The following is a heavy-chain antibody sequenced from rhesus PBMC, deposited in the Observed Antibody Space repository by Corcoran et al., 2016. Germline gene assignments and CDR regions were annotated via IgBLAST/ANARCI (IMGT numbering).Heavy chain of an antibody. V-gene: IGHV3S25*01. Sequence: EVQLVESGGGLAKPGGSLRLSCADSGFTFSSFWMNWVRQAPGKGLECVSAIKSDGGRTDNADAVKGRLTISRDTYKNTLSLQMNRRRAEDTAVYYWAKGDRWAADEDYWGQGVLVTVSS. CDR3: AKGDRWAADEDY. D-gene: IGHD6-31*01. CDR1: GFTFSSFW. J-gene: IGHJ4*01. CDR2: IKSDGGRT.